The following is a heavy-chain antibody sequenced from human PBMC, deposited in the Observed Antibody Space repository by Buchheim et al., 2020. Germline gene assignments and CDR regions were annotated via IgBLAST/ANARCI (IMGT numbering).Heavy chain of an antibody. J-gene: IGHJ6*02. CDR3: ASLYGDYHYYYYGMDV. CDR1: GGSFSGYY. D-gene: IGHD4-17*01. CDR2: INHSGST. Sequence: QVQLQQWGAGLLKPSETLSLTYAVYGGSFSGYYWSWIRQPPGKGLEWIGEINHSGSTNYNPSLKSRVTISVDTSKNQFSLKLSSVTAADTAVYYCASLYGDYHYYYYGMDVWGQGTT. V-gene: IGHV4-34*01.